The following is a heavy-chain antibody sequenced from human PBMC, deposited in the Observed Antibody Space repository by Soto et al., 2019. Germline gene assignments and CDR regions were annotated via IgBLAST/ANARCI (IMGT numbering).Heavy chain of an antibody. CDR3: ARELVVVVASSLVDYYYYVMDV. D-gene: IGHD2-15*01. J-gene: IGHJ6*02. V-gene: IGHV1-18*01. CDR2: ISAYNGNT. Sequence: ASVKVSCKASGYTFTSYGISWVRQAPGQGLEWMGWISAYNGNTNYAQKLQGRVTMTTDTSTSTAYMELRSLRSDDTAVYYCARELVVVVASSLVDYYYYVMDVWGQGSTVIVSS. CDR1: GYTFTSYG.